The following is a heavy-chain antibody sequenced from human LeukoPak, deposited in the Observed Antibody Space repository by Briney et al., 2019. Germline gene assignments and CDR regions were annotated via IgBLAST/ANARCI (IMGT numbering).Heavy chain of an antibody. CDR2: FDPEGGET. CDR3: ATPAIKYYYYGMDV. V-gene: IGHV1-24*01. CDR1: GYTLTELS. J-gene: IGHJ6*02. Sequence: EASVKVSCKVSGYTLTELSMHWVRQAPGKGLEWMGGFDPEGGETIYAQKFQGRVTMTEDTSTDTAYMELSSLRSEDTAVYYCATPAIKYYYYGMDVWGQGTTVTVSS.